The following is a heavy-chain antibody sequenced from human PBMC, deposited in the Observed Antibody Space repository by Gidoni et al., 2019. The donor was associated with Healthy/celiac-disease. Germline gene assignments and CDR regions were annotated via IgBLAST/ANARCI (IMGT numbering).Heavy chain of an antibody. CDR2: ISWNSGSI. V-gene: IGHV3-9*01. Sequence: EVQLVESGGGLVQPGRSLSLYWAASGYTFDDYAMHWVRPAPGKGLEWVSGISWNSGSIGYADSVKGRFTISIDNAKNSLYLHMNSLRAEDTALYYCAKEYRDSSGWYVVGYWGQGTLVTVSS. CDR1: GYTFDDYA. CDR3: AKEYRDSSGWYVVGY. D-gene: IGHD6-19*01. J-gene: IGHJ4*02.